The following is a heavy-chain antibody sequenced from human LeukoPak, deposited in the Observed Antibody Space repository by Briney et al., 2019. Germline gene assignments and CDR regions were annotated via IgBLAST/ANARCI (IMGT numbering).Heavy chain of an antibody. CDR2: IYYIGST. Sequence: PSETLSLTCTVSGGSIRSCYWSWIRQPPGKGLEWIGYIYYIGSTNYNPSLKSRVTISVDTSKNQFSLKVSSVTAADTAVYYCARHAGIGDYFDYWGQGTLVTVSS. CDR1: GGSIRSCY. CDR3: ARHAGIGDYFDY. V-gene: IGHV4-59*08. J-gene: IGHJ4*02. D-gene: IGHD3-10*01.